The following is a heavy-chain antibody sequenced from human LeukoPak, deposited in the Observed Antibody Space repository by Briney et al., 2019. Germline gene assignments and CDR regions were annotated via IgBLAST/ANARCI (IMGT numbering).Heavy chain of an antibody. V-gene: IGHV3-20*04. CDR2: INWNGGST. J-gene: IGHJ4*02. D-gene: IGHD3-10*01. CDR3: ARLKGSGSFDY. CDR1: GFTFDDYG. Sequence: GGSLRLSCAASGFTFDDYGMSWVRQAPGKGLEWVSGINWNGGSTGYADSVKGRLTISRDNAKNSLYLQMNSLRAEDTALYYCARLKGSGSFDYWGQGTLVTVSS.